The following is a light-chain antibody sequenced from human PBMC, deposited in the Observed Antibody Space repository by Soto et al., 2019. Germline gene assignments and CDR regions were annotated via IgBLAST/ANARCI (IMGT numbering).Light chain of an antibody. J-gene: IGKJ5*01. CDR1: QDISVY. V-gene: IGKV1-27*01. CDR3: QKFNTAPLT. CDR2: SAS. Sequence: DIQMTQSPSSLSASVGDRVTMTCRASQDISVYLAWYQQKPGKVPKLLIYSASTLQSGVPSRFSGSGSGTDFTLTISSLQPEDVATHYCQKFNTAPLTFGQGTRLEIK.